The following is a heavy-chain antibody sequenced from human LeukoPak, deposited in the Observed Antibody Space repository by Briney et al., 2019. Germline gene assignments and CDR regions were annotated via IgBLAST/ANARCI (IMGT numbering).Heavy chain of an antibody. J-gene: IGHJ6*02. CDR1: GFRFTYYG. V-gene: IGHV3-48*04. CDR3: ARDLAQLNTPYGMDV. Sequence: GGSLRLSCAASGFRFTYYGMNWVRQAPGKGLEWVSYISSSSTTIYYADSVKGRFTISRDNAKNSLYLQMNSLRAEDTAVYYCARDLAQLNTPYGMDVWGQGTTVTVSS. CDR2: ISSSSTTI. D-gene: IGHD5-18*01.